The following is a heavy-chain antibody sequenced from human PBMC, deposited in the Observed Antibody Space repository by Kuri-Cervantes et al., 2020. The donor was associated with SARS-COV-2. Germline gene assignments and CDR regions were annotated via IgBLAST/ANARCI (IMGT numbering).Heavy chain of an antibody. V-gene: IGHV3-30*02. CDR2: ISYDGKNK. J-gene: IGHJ4*02. D-gene: IGHD2-21*01. CDR1: GFTFSSYG. CDR3: AKDRAGVHDF. Sequence: GESLKISCAASGFTFSSYGMHWVRQAPGKGLEWVTFISYDGKNKKCMASGKGRFTISRDNSQNTLHLQMKSLRDEDTAIYYCAKDRAGVHDFWGQGTLVTVSS.